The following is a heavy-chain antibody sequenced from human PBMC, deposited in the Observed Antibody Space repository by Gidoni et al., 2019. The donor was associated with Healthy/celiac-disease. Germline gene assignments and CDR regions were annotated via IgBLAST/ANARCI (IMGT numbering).Heavy chain of an antibody. CDR2: IYWDDDK. CDR3: AHYCSGGSCYSLHAFDI. J-gene: IGHJ3*02. CDR1: GFSLSTSGVG. Sequence: QITLKESGPTLVKPTQTLTLTCTFSGFSLSTSGVGVGWIRQPQGKALEWLALIYWDDDKRYSPSLKSRLTITKDTSKNQVVLTMTNMDPVDTATYYCAHYCSGGSCYSLHAFDIWGQGTMVTVSS. V-gene: IGHV2-5*02. D-gene: IGHD2-15*01.